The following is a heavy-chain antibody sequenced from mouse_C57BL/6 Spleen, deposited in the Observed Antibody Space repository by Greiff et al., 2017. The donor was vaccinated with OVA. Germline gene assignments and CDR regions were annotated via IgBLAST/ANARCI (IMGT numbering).Heavy chain of an antibody. CDR2: IYPGDGDT. Sequence: QVQLQQSGPELVKPGASVKISCKASGYAFSSSWMNWVKQRPGKGLEWIGRIYPGDGDTNYNGKFKGKATLTADKYSSTAYMQLSSLTSEDSAVYFCARGGYGSSYEFAYWGQGTLVTVSA. J-gene: IGHJ3*01. CDR1: GYAFSSSW. V-gene: IGHV1-82*01. D-gene: IGHD1-1*01. CDR3: ARGGYGSSYEFAY.